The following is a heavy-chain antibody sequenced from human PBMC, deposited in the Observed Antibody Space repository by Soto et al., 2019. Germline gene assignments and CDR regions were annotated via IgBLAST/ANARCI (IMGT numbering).Heavy chain of an antibody. D-gene: IGHD1-26*01. CDR2: IDPSDSYT. V-gene: IGHV5-10-1*01. J-gene: IGHJ3*02. Sequence: GESLKISCKGAGYRFTSYWISWVRQMPGKGLEWMGRIDPSDSYTNYSPSFQGHVTISADKSISTAYLQWSSLKASDTAMYYCAIQLRSGELNAFDIWGQGTMVTVSS. CDR3: AIQLRSGELNAFDI. CDR1: GYRFTSYW.